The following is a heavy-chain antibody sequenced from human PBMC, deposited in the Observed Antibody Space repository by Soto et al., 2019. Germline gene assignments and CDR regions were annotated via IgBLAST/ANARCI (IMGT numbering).Heavy chain of an antibody. CDR3: ASPGGLSSGNY. V-gene: IGHV5-51*01. Sequence: LRESLKISCKGSGYTFTSYYIGWVRQMPGKGLEWMAIIYPGDSHTRYSPSFQGQVIISADKSINTAYLQWSSLKASDTAMYYCASPGGLSSGNYWGQGTQVTVS. CDR2: IYPGDSHT. D-gene: IGHD3-10*02. J-gene: IGHJ4*02. CDR1: GYTFTSYY.